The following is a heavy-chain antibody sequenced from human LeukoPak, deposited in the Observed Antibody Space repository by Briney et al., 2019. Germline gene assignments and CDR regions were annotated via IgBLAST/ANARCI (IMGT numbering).Heavy chain of an antibody. Sequence: ASVKVSCKASGYTFTGYYMHWVRQAPGQGLEWMGWINPNSGGTNYAQKFQGRVTMTGDTSISTAYMELSRLRSDDTAVYYCARVPATAIPCFDYWGQGTLVTVSS. J-gene: IGHJ4*02. CDR2: INPNSGGT. CDR1: GYTFTGYY. D-gene: IGHD2-2*02. CDR3: ARVPATAIPCFDY. V-gene: IGHV1-2*02.